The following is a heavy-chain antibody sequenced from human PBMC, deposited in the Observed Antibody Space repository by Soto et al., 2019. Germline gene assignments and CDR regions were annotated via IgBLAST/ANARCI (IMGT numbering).Heavy chain of an antibody. J-gene: IGHJ4*02. D-gene: IGHD6-13*01. Sequence: PSETLSLTCTVSGGSISSYHWSWIRQPPGKGLEWIGYIYYSGSTNYNPSLKSRVTISVDTSKNQFSLKLSSVTAADTAVYYGARYAQGYSSTYFDYWGQGTQVTVSS. CDR2: IYYSGST. CDR1: GGSISSYH. CDR3: ARYAQGYSSTYFDY. V-gene: IGHV4-59*01.